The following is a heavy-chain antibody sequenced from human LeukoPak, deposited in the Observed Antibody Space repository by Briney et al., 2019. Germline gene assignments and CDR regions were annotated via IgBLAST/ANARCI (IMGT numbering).Heavy chain of an antibody. CDR2: ISSSSSTI. CDR3: ARGYSGSSYYYYGMDV. D-gene: IGHD1-26*01. Sequence: GGSLRPSCVVSGFTFSSYSMNWDRQAPGKGLEWVSYISSSSSTIDYADSVKGRFTISRDNANNSLYLQMNSLRDEDTALYYCARGYSGSSYYYYGMDVWGQGTTVTVSS. J-gene: IGHJ6*02. V-gene: IGHV3-48*02. CDR1: GFTFSSYS.